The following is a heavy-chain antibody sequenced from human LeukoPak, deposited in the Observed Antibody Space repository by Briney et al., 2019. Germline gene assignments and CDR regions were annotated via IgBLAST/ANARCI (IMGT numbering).Heavy chain of an antibody. V-gene: IGHV3-23*01. Sequence: PGRSLRLSCGASGFTFSDYAMSWVRQAPGGGLDWVSTVSYSGSSTYYADSVKGRFTISRDNSKNTLYLQMDSLRVEDTAIYYCAKVPYSDYGSGRPPFMDVWGQGTTVAVSS. CDR1: GFTFSDYA. J-gene: IGHJ6*02. CDR2: VSYSGSST. CDR3: AKVPYSDYGSGRPPFMDV. D-gene: IGHD3-10*01.